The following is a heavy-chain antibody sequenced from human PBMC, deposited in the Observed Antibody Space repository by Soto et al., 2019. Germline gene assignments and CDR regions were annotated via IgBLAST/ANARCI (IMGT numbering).Heavy chain of an antibody. CDR1: GGSISSGGYF. V-gene: IGHV4-31*03. J-gene: IGHJ4*02. CDR3: ARFAREENPKVGSWYYFDY. Sequence: TLSLTCTVSGGSISSGGYFWSWVRQHPGKGLEWIGNIYYSGRTYYNPSLKSRVTISVDTSKNQFSLKLSSVTAADTAVYYCARFAREENPKVGSWYYFDYWGQGTRVTVSS. D-gene: IGHD6-13*01. CDR2: IYYSGRT.